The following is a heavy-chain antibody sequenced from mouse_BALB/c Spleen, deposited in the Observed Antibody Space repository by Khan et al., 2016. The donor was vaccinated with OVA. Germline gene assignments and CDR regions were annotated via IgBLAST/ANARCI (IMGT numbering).Heavy chain of an antibody. CDR2: ISYSDTT. Sequence: EVQLQESGPGLVKPSQSLSLTCTVTGYSITSDYAWNWIRQFPGNKLEWMGYISYSDTTTYNPSLKSRISITRAPSKNQFFLHLNSVTTEDTATYYCASELGRYYAMDYWGQGTSVTVSS. D-gene: IGHD4-1*01. CDR3: ASELGRYYAMDY. J-gene: IGHJ4*01. V-gene: IGHV3-2*02. CDR1: GYSITSDYA.